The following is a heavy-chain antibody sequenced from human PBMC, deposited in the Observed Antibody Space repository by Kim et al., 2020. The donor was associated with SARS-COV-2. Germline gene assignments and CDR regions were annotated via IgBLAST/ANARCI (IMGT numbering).Heavy chain of an antibody. Sequence: GGSLRLSCAASGFTFSSYSMNWVRQAPGKGLEWVSYISSSSSTIYYADSVKGRFTISRDNAKNSLYLQMNSLRDEDTAVYYCARVVAGWGSGWYWYFDYWGQGTLVTVSS. CDR1: GFTFSSYS. CDR3: ARVVAGWGSGWYWYFDY. J-gene: IGHJ4*02. D-gene: IGHD6-19*01. CDR2: ISSSSSTI. V-gene: IGHV3-48*02.